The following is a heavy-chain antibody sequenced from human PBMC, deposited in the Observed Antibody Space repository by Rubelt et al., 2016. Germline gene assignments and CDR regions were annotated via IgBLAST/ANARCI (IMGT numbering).Heavy chain of an antibody. Sequence: SGGGLVQPGGSLRLSCAASGFNFIAHDMHWVRQGAGRGLEWVAGIHPTGQTFYADSVKGRFTISRDNSKNTLYLQMNSLRAEDTAVYYCAKVGLLGSSGYYLRYHYYFDYWGQGTLVTVSS. D-gene: IGHD3-22*01. V-gene: IGHV3-13*01. CDR2: IHPTGQT. J-gene: IGHJ4*02. CDR1: GFNFIAHD. CDR3: AKVGLLGSSGYYLRYHYYFDY.